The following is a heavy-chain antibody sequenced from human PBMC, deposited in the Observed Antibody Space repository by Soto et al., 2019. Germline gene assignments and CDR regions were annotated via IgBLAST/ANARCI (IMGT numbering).Heavy chain of an antibody. V-gene: IGHV3-11*01. Sequence: VGSLRLSCAASGFTFSDYYMSWIRQAPGKGLEWVSYISSSGSTIYYADSVKGRFTISRDNAKNSLYLQMNSLRAEDTAVYYCARADIVATIDYWGQGTLVTVSS. D-gene: IGHD5-12*01. CDR2: ISSSGSTI. J-gene: IGHJ4*02. CDR1: GFTFSDYY. CDR3: ARADIVATIDY.